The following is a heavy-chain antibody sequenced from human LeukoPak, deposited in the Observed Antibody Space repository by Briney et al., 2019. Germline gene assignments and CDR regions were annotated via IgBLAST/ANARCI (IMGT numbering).Heavy chain of an antibody. J-gene: IGHJ4*02. V-gene: IGHV3-74*01. CDR2: INNDGSST. CDR3: ARGYCSGTSCRLLDY. Sequence: GGSLRLFCAASGFTFNDYWMHWVRQPPGRGLVWVSRINNDGSSTNYANSVKGRFTISRDNAKNTLYLQMTSLRAEDTAVYYCARGYCSGTSCRLLDYWGQGTLVTVSS. CDR1: GFTFNDYW. D-gene: IGHD2-2*01.